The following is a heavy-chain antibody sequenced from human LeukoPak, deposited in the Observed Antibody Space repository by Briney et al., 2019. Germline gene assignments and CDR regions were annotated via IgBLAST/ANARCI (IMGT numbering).Heavy chain of an antibody. V-gene: IGHV3-23*01. Sequence: PGGSLRLFCAACILTYWTYAMSCVPRARGRAGEWVSDIRDSSDGTYYAESVKGRFTISRDNSKNTVFLQMNSLRADDTAKYYCAKDKAPGSWHTPSDFWGQGTLVTVSS. J-gene: IGHJ4*02. CDR2: IRDSSDGT. CDR3: AKDKAPGSWHTPSDF. D-gene: IGHD6-13*01. CDR1: ILTYWTYA.